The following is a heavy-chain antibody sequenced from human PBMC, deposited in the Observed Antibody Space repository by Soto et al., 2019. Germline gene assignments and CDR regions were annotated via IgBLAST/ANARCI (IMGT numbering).Heavy chain of an antibody. V-gene: IGHV1-69*04. J-gene: IGHJ5*02. CDR1: GGTFSSYT. CDR2: IIPILGIA. Sequence: SVKVSCKASGGTFSSYTISWVRQAPGQGLEWMGRIIPILGIANYAQKFQGRVTITADKSTSTAYMELSSLRSEDTAVYYCAREMSSSKTFNWFDPWGQGTPVTVSS. CDR3: AREMSSSKTFNWFDP. D-gene: IGHD6-13*01.